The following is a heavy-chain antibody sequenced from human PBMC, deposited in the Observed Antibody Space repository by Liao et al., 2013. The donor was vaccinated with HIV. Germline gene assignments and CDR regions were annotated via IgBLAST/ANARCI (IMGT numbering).Heavy chain of an antibody. CDR3: AREVRGLRVPFHYFDY. CDR2: IYYSGST. D-gene: IGHD3-10*01. Sequence: QVQLQESGPGLVKPSQTLSLACNVSGGSISSADYYWTWIRQPPGGGLEWIGYIYYSGSTYYSPSLKSQLTISIDTSKNQFSLKLSSVTAADTAVYYCAREVRGLRVPFHYFDYWGPGILVTVS. J-gene: IGHJ4*02. V-gene: IGHV4-30-4*08. CDR1: GGSISSADYY.